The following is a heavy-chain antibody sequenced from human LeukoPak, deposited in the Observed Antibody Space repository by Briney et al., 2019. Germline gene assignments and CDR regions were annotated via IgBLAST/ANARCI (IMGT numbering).Heavy chain of an antibody. CDR2: ISTSSSTM. CDR3: ARLSPVTMIVVSYWYFDL. CDR1: GFTFSSYS. D-gene: IGHD3-22*01. V-gene: IGHV3-48*04. J-gene: IGHJ2*01. Sequence: GGSLRLSCAASGFTFSSYSMNWVRQAPGKGLEWVSYISTSSSTMYYADSVKGRFTISRDNAKNSLYLQMNSLRVEDTALYYCARLSPVTMIVVSYWYFDLWGRGTLVTVSS.